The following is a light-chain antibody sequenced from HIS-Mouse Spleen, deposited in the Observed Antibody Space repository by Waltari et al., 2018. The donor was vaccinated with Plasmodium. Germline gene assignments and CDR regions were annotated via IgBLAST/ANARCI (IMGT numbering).Light chain of an antibody. CDR1: ALPKKY. CDR2: EDS. V-gene: IGLV3-10*01. CDR3: YSTDSSGNHRV. Sequence: SYELPPPPSVSVSPGQTARITCPGDALPKKYAYWYPQKSGQAPALVIYEDSKRPSGIPERFSGSSSGTMATLTISGAQVEDEADYYCYSTDSSGNHRVFGGGTKLTVL. J-gene: IGLJ3*02.